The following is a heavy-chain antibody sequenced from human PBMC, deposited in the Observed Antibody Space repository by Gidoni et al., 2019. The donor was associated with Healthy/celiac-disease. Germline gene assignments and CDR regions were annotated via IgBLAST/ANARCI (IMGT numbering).Heavy chain of an antibody. J-gene: IGHJ4*02. CDR1: GGTFSSYA. CDR3: ARECPDSVAGTSQGFCGFDY. V-gene: IGHV1-69*01. D-gene: IGHD6-19*01. CDR2: IIPIFGTA. Sequence: QVQLVQSGAEVKKPGSSVKVSCKASGGTFSSYAITWVRQAPGQGLEWMGGIIPIFGTANYAQKFQGRVTITADESTSTAYMELSSLRSEDTAVYYCARECPDSVAGTSQGFCGFDYWGQGTLVTVSS.